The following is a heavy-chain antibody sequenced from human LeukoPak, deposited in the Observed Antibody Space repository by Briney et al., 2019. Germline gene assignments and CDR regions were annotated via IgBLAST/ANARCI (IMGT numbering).Heavy chain of an antibody. D-gene: IGHD3-10*01. J-gene: IGHJ4*02. Sequence: ASVKVSCKASGYTFTSYDINWVRQATGQGLEWMGWMNPNSGNTNYAQKFQGRVTMTRNTSISTVYMELSSLRSDDTTVYYCARAFTMVRGLSLFYFDYWGQGTLVTVSS. V-gene: IGHV1-8*01. CDR2: MNPNSGNT. CDR3: ARAFTMVRGLSLFYFDY. CDR1: GYTFTSYD.